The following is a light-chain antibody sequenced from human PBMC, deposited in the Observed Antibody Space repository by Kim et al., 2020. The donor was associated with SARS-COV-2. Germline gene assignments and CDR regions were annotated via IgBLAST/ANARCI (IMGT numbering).Light chain of an antibody. V-gene: IGLV3-9*01. CDR3: QVWGGSAYV. J-gene: IGLJ1*01. CDR1: DFGNTD. Sequence: VALGRTARIPGKRSDFGNTDVHCYQQKPGQGTVLVICRDVYRPSQIPGRFSASKSGDTASLTSSRVQAEDEADYYCQVWGGSAYVFGPGTKVTVL. CDR2: RDV.